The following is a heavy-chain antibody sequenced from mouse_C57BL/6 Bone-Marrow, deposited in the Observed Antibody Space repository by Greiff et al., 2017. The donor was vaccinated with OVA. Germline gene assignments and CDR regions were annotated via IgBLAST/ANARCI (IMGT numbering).Heavy chain of an antibody. CDR2: INYDGSST. CDR1: GFTFSDYY. Sequence: EVKLMESEGGLVQPGSSMKLSCTASGFTFSDYYMAWVRQVPEKGLEWVANINYDGSSTYYLDSLKSRFIISRDNAKNILYLQMSSLKSEDTATYDCAREGAFCFDYWGQGTTLTVSS. V-gene: IGHV5-16*01. J-gene: IGHJ2*01. CDR3: AREGAFCFDY.